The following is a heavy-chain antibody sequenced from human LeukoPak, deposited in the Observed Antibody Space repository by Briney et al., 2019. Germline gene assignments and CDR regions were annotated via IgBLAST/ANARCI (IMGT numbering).Heavy chain of an antibody. Sequence: GGSLRLSCAASGFTVSSNYMSWVRQAPGKGLEWVSVIYSGGSTYYADSVKGRFTISRDNSKNTLYLQMNSLRAEDTAVYYCARMSYDFSGVFDIWGQGTMVTVSS. V-gene: IGHV3-66*01. CDR1: GFTVSSNY. CDR2: IYSGGST. J-gene: IGHJ3*02. D-gene: IGHD3-3*01. CDR3: ARMSYDFSGVFDI.